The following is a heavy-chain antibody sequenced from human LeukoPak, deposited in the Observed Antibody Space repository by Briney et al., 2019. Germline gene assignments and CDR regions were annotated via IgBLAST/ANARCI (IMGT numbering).Heavy chain of an antibody. V-gene: IGHV3-33*01. CDR3: ARDVRGGSCFDY. CDR1: GFTFSSYG. J-gene: IGHJ4*02. Sequence: PGRSLRLSCAASGFTFSSYGMHWVRQAPGKGLEWVAVIWYDGSDKYYADSVKGRFTISRDNSKNTLYLQMNSLRAEDTAVCYCARDVRGGSCFDYWGQGTLVTVSS. CDR2: IWYDGSDK. D-gene: IGHD2-15*01.